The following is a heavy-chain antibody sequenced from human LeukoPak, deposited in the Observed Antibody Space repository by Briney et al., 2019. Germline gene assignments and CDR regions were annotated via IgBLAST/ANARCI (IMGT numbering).Heavy chain of an antibody. CDR2: INPNSGGT. CDR3: ARGPRESTPFQYGMDV. CDR1: GYTFTGQY. Sequence: ASVKVSCKTSGYTFTGQYLHWVRQAPGQGLEWMGWINPNSGGTKSAQKFQGRVIMTRDTSISTAYLELSNLRSDDTAVYYCARGPRESTPFQYGMDVWGQGTTVIVS. V-gene: IGHV1-2*02. J-gene: IGHJ6*02. D-gene: IGHD2-15*01.